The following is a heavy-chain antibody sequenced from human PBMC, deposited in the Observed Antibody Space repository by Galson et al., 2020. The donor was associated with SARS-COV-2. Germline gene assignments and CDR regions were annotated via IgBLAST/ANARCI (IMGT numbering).Heavy chain of an antibody. V-gene: IGHV4-59*01. Sequence: ETSETLSLTCSVSDGPMSSYSWSWIRQPPGKGLEWSGYIPYRGRANYNHSLRSRVTISVDSTKNQCSLRETSVTAADTAVYYCARDPAPLYGDNYYYGMDVWGRGTTVTVSS. CDR1: DGPMSSYS. D-gene: IGHD4-17*01. CDR3: ARDPAPLYGDNYYYGMDV. CDR2: IPYRGRA. J-gene: IGHJ6*02.